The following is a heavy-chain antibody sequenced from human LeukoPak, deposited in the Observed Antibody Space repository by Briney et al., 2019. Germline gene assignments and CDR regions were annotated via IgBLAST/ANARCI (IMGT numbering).Heavy chain of an antibody. D-gene: IGHD5-24*01. CDR3: ARVTPDGYNPITGADY. Sequence: ASVKVSCKASGYTFTSYDINWVRQATGQGLEWMGWMNPNSGNTGYAQKFQGRVTITRNTSISTAYMELSSLRSEDTAVYYCARVTPDGYNPITGADYWGQGTLVTVSS. CDR2: MNPNSGNT. J-gene: IGHJ4*02. CDR1: GYTFTSYD. V-gene: IGHV1-8*03.